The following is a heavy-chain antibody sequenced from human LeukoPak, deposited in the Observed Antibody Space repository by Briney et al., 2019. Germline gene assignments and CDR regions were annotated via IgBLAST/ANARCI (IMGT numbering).Heavy chain of an antibody. CDR3: AKDTDGVFDY. CDR1: GYTFSSYA. D-gene: IGHD3-16*01. V-gene: IGHV3-23*01. J-gene: IGHJ4*02. Sequence: GGSLRLSCAASGYTFSSYAMSWVRQAPGKGLEWVSTISGSGGSTYYADPVKGRFTISRDNSKNTLYLQMNSLRAEDTAVYYCAKDTDGVFDYWGQGTLVTVSS. CDR2: ISGSGGST.